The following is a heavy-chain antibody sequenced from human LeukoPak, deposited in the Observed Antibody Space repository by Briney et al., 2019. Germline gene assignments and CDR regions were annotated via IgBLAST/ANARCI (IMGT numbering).Heavy chain of an antibody. D-gene: IGHD3-10*01. V-gene: IGHV3-23*01. CDR3: AKGSFLLWFGELFFFDY. Sequence: GRSLRLSCAASGFTFRNFAITWVRRAPGKGLEWVSAFSGSGETTYYADSVKGRFTISRDNFKNTLYLQMNSLRAEDTAVYYCAKGSFLLWFGELFFFDYWGQGTLVTVSS. CDR1: GFTFRNFA. CDR2: FSGSGETT. J-gene: IGHJ4*02.